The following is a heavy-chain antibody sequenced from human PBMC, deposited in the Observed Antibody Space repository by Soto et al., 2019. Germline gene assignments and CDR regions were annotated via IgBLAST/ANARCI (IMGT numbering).Heavy chain of an antibody. D-gene: IGHD5-18*01. CDR2: IIPIFGTA. V-gene: IGHV1-69*13. Sequence: SVKVSCKASGGTFSSYAISWVRQAPGQGLEWMGVIIPIFGTANYAQKFQGRVTITADESTSTAYMELSSLRSEDTAVYYCAREARGYSYGSFDYWGQGTLVTVSS. J-gene: IGHJ4*02. CDR1: GGTFSSYA. CDR3: AREARGYSYGSFDY.